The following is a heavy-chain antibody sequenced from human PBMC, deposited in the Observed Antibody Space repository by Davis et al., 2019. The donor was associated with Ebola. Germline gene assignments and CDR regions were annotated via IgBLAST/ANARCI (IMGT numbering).Heavy chain of an antibody. CDR1: GFSVSDKY. J-gene: IGHJ2*01. Sequence: GESLRLSCAASGFSVSDKYISWVRQAPGKGLEWVSVIYRDGRTYHADSVKGRFTISRDNSKNTVYLQMNSLRAEDTAVYYCTRHVSGDFWYFDLWGRGTLVTVSS. V-gene: IGHV3-66*04. CDR3: TRHVSGDFWYFDL. D-gene: IGHD4-17*01. CDR2: IYRDGRT.